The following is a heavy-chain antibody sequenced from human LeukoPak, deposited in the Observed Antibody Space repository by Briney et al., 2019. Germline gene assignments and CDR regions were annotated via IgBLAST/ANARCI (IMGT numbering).Heavy chain of an antibody. J-gene: IGHJ4*02. CDR3: ARDYYESSGYFGY. V-gene: IGHV1-2*02. Sequence: ASVKVSCKASGYTLTGYYMHWVREAPGQGLEWMGWINPNSGGTNYAQKFQGRVTMTRDTSISTAYMELSRLRSDDTAVYYCARDYYESSGYFGYWGQGTLVTVSS. D-gene: IGHD3-22*01. CDR2: INPNSGGT. CDR1: GYTLTGYY.